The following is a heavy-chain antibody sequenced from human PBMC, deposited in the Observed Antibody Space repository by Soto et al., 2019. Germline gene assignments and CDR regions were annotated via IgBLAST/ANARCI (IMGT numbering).Heavy chain of an antibody. CDR1: GFTLSSYA. D-gene: IGHD3-10*01. V-gene: IGHV3-23*01. J-gene: IGHJ4*02. CDR2: ISGSGANT. CDR3: AKGGITLVRGSFDY. Sequence: EVQLLESGGGLVQPGGSLRLSCAVSGFTLSSYAMSWVRQAPGKGLEWVSAISGSGANTYYADSVKGRFTISRDKSKKNLFLQMSSLRAEDTAVYYCAKGGITLVRGSFDYWGQGTLVTVSS.